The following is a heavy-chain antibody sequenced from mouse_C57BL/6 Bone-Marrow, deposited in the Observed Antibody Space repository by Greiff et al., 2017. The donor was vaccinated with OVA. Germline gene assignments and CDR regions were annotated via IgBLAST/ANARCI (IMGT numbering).Heavy chain of an antibody. V-gene: IGHV5-17*01. D-gene: IGHD6-1*01. CDR3: ASSPQFTY. Sequence: DVKLVESGGGLVKPGGSLKLSCAASGFTFSDYGMHWVRQAPEKGLEWVAYISSGSSTIYYADTVKGRFTISRDNAKNTLFLQMTSLRSEDTAMYYCASSPQFTYWGQGTTLTVSS. CDR2: ISSGSSTI. CDR1: GFTFSDYG. J-gene: IGHJ2*01.